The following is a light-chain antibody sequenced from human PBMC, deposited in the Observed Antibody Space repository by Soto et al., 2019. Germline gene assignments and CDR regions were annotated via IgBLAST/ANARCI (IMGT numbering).Light chain of an antibody. Sequence: QAVVTQEPSLTVSPGGTVTLTCGSSTGAVTSGHYPYWFQQRPGQAPRTLIYDTNNKHSWTPARFSGSLLGGKAALTLSGAQPEDEADYYCVLTYSGVARGFGGVTKLTVL. CDR2: DTN. V-gene: IGLV7-46*01. CDR1: TGAVTSGHY. CDR3: VLTYSGVARG. J-gene: IGLJ3*02.